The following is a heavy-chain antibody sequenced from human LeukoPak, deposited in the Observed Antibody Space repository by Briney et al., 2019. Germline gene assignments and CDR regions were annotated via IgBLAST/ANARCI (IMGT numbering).Heavy chain of an antibody. CDR3: ARLHCSSTSCYEGGDAFDI. CDR1: GYTFTSYA. Sequence: SVKVSCKASGYTFTSYAISWVRQAPGQGLEWMGGIIPIFGTANYAQKFQGRVTITADESTSTAYMELSSLRSEDTAVYYCARLHCSSTSCYEGGDAFDIWGQGTMVTVSS. V-gene: IGHV1-69*13. D-gene: IGHD2-2*01. J-gene: IGHJ3*02. CDR2: IIPIFGTA.